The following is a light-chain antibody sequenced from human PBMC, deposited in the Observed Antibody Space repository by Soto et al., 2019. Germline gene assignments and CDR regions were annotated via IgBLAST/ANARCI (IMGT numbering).Light chain of an antibody. CDR2: AAS. CDR1: QGIRND. J-gene: IGKJ2*01. V-gene: IGKV1-6*01. Sequence: AIQMTQSPSSLSASVGDRVTITCRASQGIRNDLGWSQQKPGKAPKLLIYAASSLQYGVPSRFSGSGSGTDFTLTISSLQPEDFATYYYLQDYNYPYTFGHGTKLEIK. CDR3: LQDYNYPYT.